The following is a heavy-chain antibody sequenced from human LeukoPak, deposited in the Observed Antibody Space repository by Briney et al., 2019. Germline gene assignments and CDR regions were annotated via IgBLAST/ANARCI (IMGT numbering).Heavy chain of an antibody. CDR2: ISGSRTYT. D-gene: IGHD1-26*01. CDR1: GFTFSDYY. J-gene: IGHJ4*02. Sequence: GGSLRLSCAASGFTFSDYYMTWIRQAPGKGLEWVSYISGSRTYTNYADSVKGRFTISRDNAKSSLYLQMYSLRAEDTAVYYCARMVAVGTTYYVYWGQGTLVTVSS. CDR3: ARMVAVGTTYYVY. V-gene: IGHV3-11*03.